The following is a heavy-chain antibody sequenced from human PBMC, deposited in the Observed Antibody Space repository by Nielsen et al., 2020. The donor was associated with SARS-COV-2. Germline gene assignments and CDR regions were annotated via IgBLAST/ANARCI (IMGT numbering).Heavy chain of an antibody. CDR1: GFTFSSYW. J-gene: IGHJ6*02. D-gene: IGHD2-2*01. CDR3: AKSSNSDYYYYYGMDV. Sequence: SLKISCAASGFTFSSYWMHWVRQAPGRGLEWVSGISWNSGSRGHADSVRGRFTISRDNAKKSLYLQMNNLRTEDTAVYYCAKSSNSDYYYYYGMDVWGQGTTVTVSS. CDR2: ISWNSGSR. V-gene: IGHV3-9*01.